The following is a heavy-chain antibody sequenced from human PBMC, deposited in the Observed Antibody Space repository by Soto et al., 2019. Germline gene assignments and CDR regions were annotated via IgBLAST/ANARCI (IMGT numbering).Heavy chain of an antibody. CDR1: GGTFSSYA. Sequence: ASVKVSCKASGGTFSSYAISWVRQAPGQGLEWMGGIIPIFGTANYAQKFQGRVTITADESTSTAYMELSSLRSEDTAVYYCARGMRSGYDNWYFDLWGRGTLVTVSS. CDR3: ARGMRSGYDNWYFDL. V-gene: IGHV1-69*13. CDR2: IIPIFGTA. J-gene: IGHJ2*01. D-gene: IGHD3-3*01.